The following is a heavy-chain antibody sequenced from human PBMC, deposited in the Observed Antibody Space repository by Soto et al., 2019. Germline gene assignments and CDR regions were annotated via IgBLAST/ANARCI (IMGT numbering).Heavy chain of an antibody. J-gene: IGHJ4*02. Sequence: ASVKVSCKVSGYTLTELSMHWVRQAPGKGLEWMGGFDPEDGETIYAQKFQGRVTMTEDTSTDTAYMELSSLRSEDTAVYYCATGLVGATTVDYWGQGTLVTVSS. CDR2: FDPEDGET. CDR1: GYTLTELS. V-gene: IGHV1-24*01. CDR3: ATGLVGATTVDY. D-gene: IGHD1-26*01.